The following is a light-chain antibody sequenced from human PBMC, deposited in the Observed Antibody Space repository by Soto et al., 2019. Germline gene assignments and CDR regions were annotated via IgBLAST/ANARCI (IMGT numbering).Light chain of an antibody. CDR2: AAS. CDR1: QSVSSYY. V-gene: IGKV3-20*01. Sequence: EIVLTQSPGTLSLSPGERATLSCRASQSVSSYYLAWYQQKPGQAPRLLIYAASSRATGIPDRFSGGGSGTDFTLTISSLQPDDFATYYCQHYNSYPFTFGQGPSWRSN. CDR3: QHYNSYPFT. J-gene: IGKJ2*01.